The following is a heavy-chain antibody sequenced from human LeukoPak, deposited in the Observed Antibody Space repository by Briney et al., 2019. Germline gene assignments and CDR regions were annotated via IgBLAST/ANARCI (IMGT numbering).Heavy chain of an antibody. D-gene: IGHD4-23*01. V-gene: IGHV3-30*04. CDR2: ISNDGSHK. J-gene: IGHJ4*02. Sequence: GGSLRLSCAASGFPFSSYSMNWVRQAPGNGLEWVAVISNDGSHKYYADSVKGRFIISRDNSKNTLSLQMNTLRPDDTAVFYCARDPNRLADYGGDYFDHLGQGTLVTVSS. CDR3: ARDPNRLADYGGDYFDH. CDR1: GFPFSSYS.